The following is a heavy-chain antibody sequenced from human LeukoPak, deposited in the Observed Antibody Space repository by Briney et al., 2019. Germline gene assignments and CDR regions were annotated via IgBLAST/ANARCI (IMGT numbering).Heavy chain of an antibody. Sequence: SETLSLTCTVSGYSTSSGYYWGWIRQPPGKGLEWIGSIYHSGSTYYNPSLKSRVTISVDTSKNQFSLKLSSVTAADTAVYYCARSPPERWLQYRAFDIWGQGTMVTVSS. V-gene: IGHV4-38-2*02. CDR2: IYHSGST. CDR1: GYSTSSGYY. J-gene: IGHJ3*02. D-gene: IGHD5-24*01. CDR3: ARSPPERWLQYRAFDI.